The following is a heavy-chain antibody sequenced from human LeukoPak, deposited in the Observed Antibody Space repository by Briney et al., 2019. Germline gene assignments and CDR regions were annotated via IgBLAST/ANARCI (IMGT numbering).Heavy chain of an antibody. D-gene: IGHD3-10*01. CDR2: IYYSGST. V-gene: IGHV4-59*11. Sequence: SETLSLTCTVSGASISSHYWGWIRQPPGKGLEWIGYIYYSGSTNYNPSLKSRVTISVDTSKNQLSLKLSSVTAADTAVYYCARDWTSGSYYWFDPWGQGTLVTVSS. CDR1: GASISSHY. CDR3: ARDWTSGSYYWFDP. J-gene: IGHJ5*02.